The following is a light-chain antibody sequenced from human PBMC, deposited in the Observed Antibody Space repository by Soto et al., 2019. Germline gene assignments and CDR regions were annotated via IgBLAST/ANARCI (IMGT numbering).Light chain of an antibody. J-gene: IGKJ2*01. Sequence: EIQMTQSTYSLSASLGDRVTITCQASQDITDYSNWYQQKPGKAPRLLIYGASFLEVGVPSRFSGSGSGTHFTLTISSLQPEDVATYYCQQYDSLPYTFGQGTRLEIK. CDR2: GAS. CDR3: QQYDSLPYT. CDR1: QDITDY. V-gene: IGKV1-33*01.